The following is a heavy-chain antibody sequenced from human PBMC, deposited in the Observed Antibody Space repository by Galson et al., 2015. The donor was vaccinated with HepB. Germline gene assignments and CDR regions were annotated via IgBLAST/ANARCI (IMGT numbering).Heavy chain of an antibody. CDR1: GFTFSSYS. J-gene: IGHJ6*02. D-gene: IGHD6-19*01. Sequence: SLRLSCAASGFTFSSYSMNWVRQAPGKGLEWVSSISSSSSYIYYADSVKGRFTISRDNAKNSLYLQMNSLRAEDTAVYYCARDIRYSSGWYYYYYYGMDVWGQGTTVTVSS. CDR3: ARDIRYSSGWYYYYYYGMDV. V-gene: IGHV3-21*01. CDR2: ISSSSSYI.